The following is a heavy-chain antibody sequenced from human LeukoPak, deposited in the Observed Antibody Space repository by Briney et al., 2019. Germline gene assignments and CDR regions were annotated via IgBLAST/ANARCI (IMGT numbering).Heavy chain of an antibody. CDR3: AKDLHSSSWYNYFQH. CDR2: ISDGGGST. V-gene: IGHV3-23*01. D-gene: IGHD6-13*01. J-gene: IGHJ1*01. CDR1: GFTFSSYG. Sequence: GGSLRLSCAASGFTFSSYGMHWVRQAPGKGLEWVSAISDGGGSTYYADSVTGRFTISRDNSKNTLYLQMNYLRDEDTAVYYCAKDLHSSSWYNYFQHWGQGTLVTVSS.